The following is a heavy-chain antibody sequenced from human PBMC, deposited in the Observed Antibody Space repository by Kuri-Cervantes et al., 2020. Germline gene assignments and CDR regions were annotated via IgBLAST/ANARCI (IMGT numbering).Heavy chain of an antibody. CDR2: IIPIFGPA. CDR1: GYSFTSYW. J-gene: IGHJ5*02. Sequence: SVKVSCKGSGYSFTSYWIGWVRQMPGKGLEWMGIIPIFGPANYAQKFQGRVTITADKSTSTAYMELSSLRSEDTAVYYCARGGLGFGGGGWFDPWGQGTLVTVSS. V-gene: IGHV1-69*06. CDR3: ARGGLGFGGGGWFDP. D-gene: IGHD3-16*01.